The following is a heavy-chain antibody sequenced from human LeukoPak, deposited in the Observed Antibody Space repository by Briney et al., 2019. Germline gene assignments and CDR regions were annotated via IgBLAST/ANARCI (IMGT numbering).Heavy chain of an antibody. CDR3: ARGRTRITKSRHFDY. J-gene: IGHJ4*02. CDR1: GGSISSGDYY. D-gene: IGHD3-10*01. V-gene: IGHV4-30-4*01. CDR2: IYYSGST. Sequence: SQTLSLTCTVSGGSISSGDYYWSWIRQPPGKGLEWIGYIYYSGSTYYNPSLKSRVIISVDTSKNQFSPKLSSVTAADTAVYYCARGRTRITKSRHFDYWGQGTLVTVSS.